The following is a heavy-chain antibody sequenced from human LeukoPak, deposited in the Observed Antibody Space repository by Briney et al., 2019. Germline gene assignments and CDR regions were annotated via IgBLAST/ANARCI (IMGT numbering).Heavy chain of an antibody. V-gene: IGHV1-8*01. D-gene: IGHD3-3*01. CDR3: ARDNVLRSADAFDI. CDR1: GYTFTSYD. Sequence: GASVKVSCKASGYTFTSYDINWVRQATGQGLEWMGWMNPNSGNTNYAQKLQGRVTMTTDTSTSTAYMELRSLRSDDTAVYYCARDNVLRSADAFDIWGQGTMVTVSS. J-gene: IGHJ3*02. CDR2: MNPNSGNT.